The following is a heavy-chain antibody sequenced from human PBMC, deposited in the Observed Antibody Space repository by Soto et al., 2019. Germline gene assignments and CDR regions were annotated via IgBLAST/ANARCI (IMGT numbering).Heavy chain of an antibody. D-gene: IGHD4-17*01. J-gene: IGHJ4*02. CDR3: ARFKSVPTTVVTGFDY. CDR1: GYTFTSYA. V-gene: IGHV7-4-1*02. CDR2: INTNTGNP. Sequence: ASVKVSCKASGYTFTSYAMNWVRQAPGQGLEWMGWINTNTGNPTYAQGFTGRFVFSLDTSVSTAYLQISSLKAEDTAVYYCARFKSVPTTVVTGFDYWGQGTLVTVSS.